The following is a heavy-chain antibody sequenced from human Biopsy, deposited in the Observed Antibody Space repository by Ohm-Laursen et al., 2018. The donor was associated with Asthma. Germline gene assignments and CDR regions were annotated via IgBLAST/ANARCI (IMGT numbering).Heavy chain of an antibody. CDR3: ASDFPEAYVGYIFQF. J-gene: IGHJ4*02. CDR2: HEHEEGGT. D-gene: IGHD5-18*01. V-gene: IGHV1-24*01. CDR1: GYTLTDLS. Sequence: ASVKVSCKISGYTLTDLSMHWARQAPGQGLEWMGGHEHEEGGTVNARRFQGRVTMTEDTSTDTAYMELSSLSSDDTAVYYCASDFPEAYVGYIFQFWGQGTLVTVSS.